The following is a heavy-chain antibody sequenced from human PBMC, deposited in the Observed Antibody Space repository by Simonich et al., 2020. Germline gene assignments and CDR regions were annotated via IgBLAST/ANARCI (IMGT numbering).Heavy chain of an antibody. D-gene: IGHD1-1*01. CDR3: ARGKGWKNAFDI. V-gene: IGHV4-34*01. Sequence: QVQLEPWGAGLLKPSETLSLTCDFYGGSFSGDTGSWIRPPHGKGLEWIGEINHRGSTNYNPPLTSRVTISVDTSKNQFSLKLSSVTAADTAVYYCARGKGWKNAFDIWGQGTMVTVSS. CDR2: INHRGST. CDR1: GGSFSGDT. J-gene: IGHJ3*02.